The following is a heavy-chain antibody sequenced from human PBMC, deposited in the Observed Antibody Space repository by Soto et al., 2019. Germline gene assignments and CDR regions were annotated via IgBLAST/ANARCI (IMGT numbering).Heavy chain of an antibody. J-gene: IGHJ6*02. V-gene: IGHV3-30*18. Sequence: ESGGGVVQPGRSLRLSCAASGFTFSSYGMHWVRQAPGKGLEWVAVISYDGSNKYYAGSVKGRFTISRDNSKNTLYLQMSSLRAEDTAVYYCVKDGSSGWPYYYGMDVWGQGTTVTVSS. CDR3: VKDGSSGWPYYYGMDV. D-gene: IGHD6-19*01. CDR1: GFTFSSYG. CDR2: ISYDGSNK.